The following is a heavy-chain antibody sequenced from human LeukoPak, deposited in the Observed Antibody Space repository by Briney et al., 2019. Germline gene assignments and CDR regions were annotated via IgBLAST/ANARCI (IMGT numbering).Heavy chain of an antibody. CDR2: IYYSGNT. CDR1: GASISSSNSY. Sequence: SETLSLTCAVSGASISSSNSYWGWIRQPPGKGLEWIGSIYYSGNTYYNASLKSQVSISIDTSKNQFSLRLTSVTAADTAVYYCARQTGSGLFILPGGQGTLVTVSS. D-gene: IGHD3/OR15-3a*01. CDR3: ARQTGSGLFILP. J-gene: IGHJ4*02. V-gene: IGHV4-39*01.